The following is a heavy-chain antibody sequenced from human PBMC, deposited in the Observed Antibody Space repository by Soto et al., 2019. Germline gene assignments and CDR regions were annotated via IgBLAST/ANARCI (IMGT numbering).Heavy chain of an antibody. CDR3: ARVERGTATTVVDAFDI. CDR2: MSHSGGT. Sequence: QVQLQQWGAGLLKPSETLSLTCAVFGGPVNSGNYYWSWIRQPPGKGLEWIGEMSHSGGTHFNPCLKSRVTISVDTSKNQCSVKMSSVTAADTALYYCARVERGTATTVVDAFDIWGPGTMVTVSS. CDR1: GGPVNSGNYY. V-gene: IGHV4-34*01. J-gene: IGHJ3*02. D-gene: IGHD1-1*01.